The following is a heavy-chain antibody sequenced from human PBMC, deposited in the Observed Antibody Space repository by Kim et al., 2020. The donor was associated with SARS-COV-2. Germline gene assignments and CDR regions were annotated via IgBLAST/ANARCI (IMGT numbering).Heavy chain of an antibody. V-gene: IGHV1-69*01. Sequence: VKVSCKASGGTFSSYAISWLRQAPGQGLEWMGGIIPIFGTANYAQKFQGRVTITADESTSTAYMELSSMRSEDTAVYYCAREGVVTAIPLLAWGQGTLVTVSS. D-gene: IGHD2-21*02. CDR1: GGTFSSYA. CDR2: IIPIFGTA. CDR3: AREGVVTAIPLLA. J-gene: IGHJ5*02.